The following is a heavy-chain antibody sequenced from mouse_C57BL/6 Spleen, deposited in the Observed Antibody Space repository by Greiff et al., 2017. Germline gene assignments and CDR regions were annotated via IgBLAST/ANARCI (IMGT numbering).Heavy chain of an antibody. D-gene: IGHD1-1*01. V-gene: IGHV5-6*02. J-gene: IGHJ4*01. Sequence: KLVESGGDLVKPGGSLKLSCAASGFTFSSYGMSWVRQTPDKRLEWVATISSGGSYTYYPDSVKGRFTISRDNAKNTLYLQMSSRKSEDKAMSYCARPYYYEIGAMDDWGQGTSVTASS. CDR3: ARPYYYEIGAMDD. CDR1: GFTFSSYG. CDR2: ISSGGSYT.